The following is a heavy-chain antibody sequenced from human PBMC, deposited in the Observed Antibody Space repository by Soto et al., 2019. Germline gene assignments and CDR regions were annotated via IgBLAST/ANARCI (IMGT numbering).Heavy chain of an antibody. CDR1: GFTFSSYG. CDR3: ANKPIAAEYFDY. Sequence: QVQLVESGGGVVQPGRSLRLSCAASGFTFSSYGMHWVRQAPGKGLEWVAVISYDGSNKYYADSVKGRFTISRDNSKNTLYLQMNSLRAEDTAVYYCANKPIAAEYFDYWGQGTLVTVSS. D-gene: IGHD6-13*01. J-gene: IGHJ4*02. V-gene: IGHV3-30*18. CDR2: ISYDGSNK.